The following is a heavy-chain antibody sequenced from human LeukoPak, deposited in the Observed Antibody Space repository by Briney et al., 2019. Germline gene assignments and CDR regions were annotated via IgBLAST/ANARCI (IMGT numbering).Heavy chain of an antibody. Sequence: SVKVSCKASGFTFTSSAMQWVRQARGQRLEWIGWIVVGSGNTNYAQKFQERVTITRGMSTSTAYMELSSLRSEDTAVYYCAALLAVAGTFDYWGQGTLVTDSS. J-gene: IGHJ4*02. D-gene: IGHD6-19*01. CDR3: AALLAVAGTFDY. CDR2: IVVGSGNT. CDR1: GFTFTSSA. V-gene: IGHV1-58*02.